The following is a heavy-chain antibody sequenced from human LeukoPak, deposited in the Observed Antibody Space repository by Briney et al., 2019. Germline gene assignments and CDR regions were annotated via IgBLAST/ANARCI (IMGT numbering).Heavy chain of an antibody. CDR3: VRVAVVHGGYDKYYFDC. CDR1: GFTFNDYY. Sequence: GGSLRLSCAASGFTFNDYYMSWIRQAPGKGLEWVSYISSSGSTIYYADSVKGRFTISMDNAKNSLYLQMNSLRAEDTAVYYCVRVAVVHGGYDKYYFDCWGQGTLVTVSS. CDR2: ISSSGSTI. D-gene: IGHD5-12*01. V-gene: IGHV3-11*04. J-gene: IGHJ4*02.